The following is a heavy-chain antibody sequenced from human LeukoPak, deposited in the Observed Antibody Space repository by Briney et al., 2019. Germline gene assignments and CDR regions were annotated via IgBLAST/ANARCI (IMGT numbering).Heavy chain of an antibody. V-gene: IGHV4-38-2*02. CDR1: GYSISSGYY. J-gene: IGHJ3*02. D-gene: IGHD3-22*01. CDR3: ARVRWHSGYYYLSAFDI. Sequence: SETLSLTCTVSGYSISSGYYWGWIRPPPGKGLEWIGSIYHSGSTYYNPSLRSRVTISVDTSKNQFSLKLSSVTAADTAVYYCARVRWHSGYYYLSAFDIWGQGTMVTVSS. CDR2: IYHSGST.